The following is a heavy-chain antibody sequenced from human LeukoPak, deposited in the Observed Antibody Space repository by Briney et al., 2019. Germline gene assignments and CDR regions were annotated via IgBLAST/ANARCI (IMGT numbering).Heavy chain of an antibody. V-gene: IGHV3-48*01. CDR1: GFTFSSYS. J-gene: IGHJ4*02. Sequence: PGGSLRLSCAASGFTFSSYSMNWVRQAPGKGLEWVSSISSSSSTIYYADSVKGRFTISRDNAKNSLYLQMNSLRAEDTAVYYCARDFDGQLLRPLFSRGGYFDYWGQGTLVTVSS. D-gene: IGHD6-13*01. CDR3: ARDFDGQLLRPLFSRGGYFDY. CDR2: ISSSSSTI.